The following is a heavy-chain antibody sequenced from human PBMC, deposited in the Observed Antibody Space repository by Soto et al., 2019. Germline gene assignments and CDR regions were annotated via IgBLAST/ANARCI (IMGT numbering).Heavy chain of an antibody. CDR2: MNPTSGNT. V-gene: IGHV1-8*01. CDR1: GYTFTKYD. Sequence: QVQLVQSGAEVKTPGASVKVSCKASGYTFTKYDMNWVRQAPGQGLEWMGWMNPTSGNTGYAQKFQGRLTMTWDTAIGIAHMELSSLRNEDTGGYYCARSDGHTFNWLDSWGQGTLVTVSA. CDR3: ARSDGHTFNWLDS. D-gene: IGHD2-2*02. J-gene: IGHJ5*01.